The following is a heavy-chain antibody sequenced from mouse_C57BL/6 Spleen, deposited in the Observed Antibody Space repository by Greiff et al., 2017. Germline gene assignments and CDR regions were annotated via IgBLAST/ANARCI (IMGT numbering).Heavy chain of an antibody. D-gene: IGHD4-1*01. J-gene: IGHJ4*01. CDR1: GFTFSDYY. CDR2: INYDGSST. Sequence: EVKLVESEGGLVQPGSSMKLSCTASGFTFSDYYMAWVRQVPEKGLEWVANINYDGSSTYYLDSLKSRFIISRDNAKNIVYLQMSSLKSEDTATYYCARGTGEDYYAKGDWGPGASVTVSS. V-gene: IGHV5-16*01. CDR3: ARGTGEDYYAKGD.